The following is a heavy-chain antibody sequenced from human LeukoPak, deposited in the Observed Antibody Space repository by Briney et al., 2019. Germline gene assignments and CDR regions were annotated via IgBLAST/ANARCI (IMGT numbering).Heavy chain of an antibody. V-gene: IGHV4-30-4*01. CDR3: ARAYCSGGSCRFDY. Sequence: SQTLSPTCTVSGGSISSGDYYWSWIRQPPGKGPEWIGYIYYSGSTYYNPSLKSRVTISVDTSKNQFSLKLSSVTAADTAVYYCARAYCSGGSCRFDYWGQGTLVTVSS. CDR2: IYYSGST. D-gene: IGHD2-15*01. CDR1: GGSISSGDYY. J-gene: IGHJ4*02.